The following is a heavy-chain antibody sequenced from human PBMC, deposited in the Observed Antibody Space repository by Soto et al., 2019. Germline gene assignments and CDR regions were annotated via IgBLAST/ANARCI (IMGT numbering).Heavy chain of an antibody. D-gene: IGHD3-9*01. J-gene: IGHJ4*02. CDR1: GGSFSGYY. CDR3: AGADFDWLL. V-gene: IGHV4-34*01. CDR2: INHSGST. Sequence: SETLSLTCAVYGGSFSGYYWSWIRQPPGKGLEWIGEINHSGSTNYNPSLKSRVTISVDTSKNQFSLKLSSVTAADTAVYYCAGADFDWLLWSQGTLVTAPQ.